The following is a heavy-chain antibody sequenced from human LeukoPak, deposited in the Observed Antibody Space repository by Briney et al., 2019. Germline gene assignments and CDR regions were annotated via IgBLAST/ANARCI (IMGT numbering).Heavy chain of an antibody. Sequence: SETLSLTCAVSGGSISSSNWWSWVRQPPGKGLEWIGEIYHSGSTNYNPSLKSRVTISVDKSKNQFSLKLSSVTAADTAVYYCARIRRPDVYYYYGMDVWGQGTTVTVSS. CDR2: IYHSGST. V-gene: IGHV4-4*02. CDR3: ARIRRPDVYYYYGMDV. J-gene: IGHJ6*02. CDR1: GGSISSSNW.